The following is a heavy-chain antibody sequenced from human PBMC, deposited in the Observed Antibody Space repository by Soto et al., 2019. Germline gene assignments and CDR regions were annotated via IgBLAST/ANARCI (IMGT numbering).Heavy chain of an antibody. D-gene: IGHD4-17*01. J-gene: IGHJ4*02. V-gene: IGHV3-64*01. CDR3: ARSRGTTILFDY. CDR1: GFTFSNYW. CDR2: ISDNGVST. Sequence: PGGSLRLSCAASGFTFSNYWMSWVRQAPGKGLEYVSAISDNGVSTDYANSVKGRFTISRDNSKSTLYLQMGSLRAEDMAVYYCARSRGTTILFDYWGQGTLVTVSS.